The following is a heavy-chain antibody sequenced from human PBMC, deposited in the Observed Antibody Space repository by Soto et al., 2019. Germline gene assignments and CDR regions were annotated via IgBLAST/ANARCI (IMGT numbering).Heavy chain of an antibody. V-gene: IGHV1-69*01. CDR3: AIRELWFGVLLFYYYYYGMDV. CDR2: IIPIFGTA. D-gene: IGHD3-10*01. CDR1: GGTFSSYA. Sequence: QVQLVQSGAEVKKPGSSVKVSCKASGGTFSSYAISWVRQAPGQGLEWMGGIIPIFGTANYAQKFQGRVTITADESTSTAYMELSSLRSEDTAVYYCAIRELWFGVLLFYYYYYGMDVWGQGTTVTVSS. J-gene: IGHJ6*02.